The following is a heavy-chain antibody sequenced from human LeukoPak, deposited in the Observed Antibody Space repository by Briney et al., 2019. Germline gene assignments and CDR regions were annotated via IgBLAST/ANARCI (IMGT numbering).Heavy chain of an antibody. CDR3: ARLSRGSGRDAFDI. CDR2: ISSSSSYI. Sequence: PGGSLRLSXAASGFTFSSYSMSWVGQAPGKGLEWVSSISSSSSYIYYADSVKGRFTISRDNAKNSLYLQMNSLRAEDTAVYYCARLSRGSGRDAFDIWGQGTMVTVSS. D-gene: IGHD3-10*01. J-gene: IGHJ3*02. CDR1: GFTFSSYS. V-gene: IGHV3-21*01.